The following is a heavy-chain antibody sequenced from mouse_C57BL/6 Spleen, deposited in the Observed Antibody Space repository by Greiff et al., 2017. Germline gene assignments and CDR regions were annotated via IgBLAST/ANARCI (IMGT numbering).Heavy chain of an antibody. Sequence: VKLMESGAELVRPGASVTLSCKASGYTFTDYEMHWVKQTPVHGLEWIGAIDPETGGTAYNQKFKGKAILTADKSSSTAYMELRSLTSEDSAVYYCTRVGGYPFAYWGQGTLVTVSA. D-gene: IGHD2-2*01. CDR3: TRVGGYPFAY. V-gene: IGHV1-15*01. CDR1: GYTFTDYE. J-gene: IGHJ3*01. CDR2: IDPETGGT.